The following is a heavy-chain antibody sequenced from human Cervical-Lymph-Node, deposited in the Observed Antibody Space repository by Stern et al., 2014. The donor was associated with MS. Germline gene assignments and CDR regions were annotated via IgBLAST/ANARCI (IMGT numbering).Heavy chain of an antibody. CDR1: VYGFTSYW. CDR3: ARRHCSSRRCGWFDP. V-gene: IGHV5-51*01. Sequence: VQLVQSGAEVKKPGEALKSSCKGSVYGFTSYWIGWVRQMHGQGLQGMGSINPGGADTRYSPSFHGQITTPHAQSIRTASPRWRSLKASDTAMYYCARRHCSSRRCGWFDPWGQGTLVTVSS. CDR2: INPGGADT. D-gene: IGHD2-2*01. J-gene: IGHJ5*02.